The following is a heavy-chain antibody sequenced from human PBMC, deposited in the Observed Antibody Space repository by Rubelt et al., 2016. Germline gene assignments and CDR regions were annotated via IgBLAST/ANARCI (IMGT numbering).Heavy chain of an antibody. Sequence: AASGFTFSSYGMHWVRQAPGKGLEWVAFIRYDGSNKYYADSVKGRFTISRENAKNSLYLQMNSLRAEDTAVYYCARDGTLDWNAQILYYYYYGMDVWGQGTTVTVSS. D-gene: IGHD3/OR15-3a*01. CDR2: IRYDGSNK. CDR1: GFTFSSYG. CDR3: ARDGTLDWNAQILYYYYYGMDV. J-gene: IGHJ6*02. V-gene: IGHV3-30*02.